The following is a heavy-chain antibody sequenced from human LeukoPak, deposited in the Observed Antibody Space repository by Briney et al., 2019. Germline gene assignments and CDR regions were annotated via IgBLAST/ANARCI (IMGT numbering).Heavy chain of an antibody. Sequence: PGGSLRLSCAASGFTFTRYWTHWVRQAPGKGLVWVSRVNSDGSSTTYADSVKGRFTISRDNAKNTLYLQMSSLRAEDTAVYYCAREDSHLRVAFDMWGQGTMVTVSS. J-gene: IGHJ3*02. D-gene: IGHD2-15*01. V-gene: IGHV3-74*01. CDR2: VNSDGSST. CDR1: GFTFTRYW. CDR3: AREDSHLRVAFDM.